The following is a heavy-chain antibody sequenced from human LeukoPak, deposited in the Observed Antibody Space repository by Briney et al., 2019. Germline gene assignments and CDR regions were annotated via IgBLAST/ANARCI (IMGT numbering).Heavy chain of an antibody. CDR1: GFTFSSYG. Sequence: AGGSLRLSCAASGFTFSSYGMHWVRQAPGKVLEWVSYISSSSSTIYYADSVKGRFTISRDNAKNSLYLQMNSLRAEDTAVYYCAELGITMIGGVWGKGTTVTISS. CDR2: ISSSSSTI. J-gene: IGHJ6*04. V-gene: IGHV3-48*01. D-gene: IGHD3-10*02. CDR3: AELGITMIGGV.